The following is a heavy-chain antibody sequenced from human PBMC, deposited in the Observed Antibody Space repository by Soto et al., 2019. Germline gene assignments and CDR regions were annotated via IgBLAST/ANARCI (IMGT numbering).Heavy chain of an antibody. CDR3: ARDGRYSSGWFWNWFDP. J-gene: IGHJ5*02. Sequence: GGSLRLSCAASGFTVSSYAMHWVRQAPGKGLEWVAVISYDGSNKYYADSVKGRFTISRDNSKNTLYLQMNSLRAEDTAVYYCARDGRYSSGWFWNWFDPWGQGTLVTVSS. CDR2: ISYDGSNK. V-gene: IGHV3-30-3*01. CDR1: GFTVSSYA. D-gene: IGHD6-19*01.